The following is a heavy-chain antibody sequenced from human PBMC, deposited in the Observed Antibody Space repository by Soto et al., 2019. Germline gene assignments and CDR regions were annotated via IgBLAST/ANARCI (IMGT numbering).Heavy chain of an antibody. V-gene: IGHV4-30-2*01. CDR1: GVSISSGGYS. D-gene: IGHD1-1*01. CDR3: ARDQLEGNWFDP. Sequence: SETLSLTCTLSGVSISSGGYSLNWIRQAPGKGLEWIGYIYHSGYTLYNPSLKGRVTISVDKSKNHFSLNLTSVTAADTAVYYCARDQLEGNWFDPWGQGTLVTVSS. J-gene: IGHJ5*02. CDR2: IYHSGYT.